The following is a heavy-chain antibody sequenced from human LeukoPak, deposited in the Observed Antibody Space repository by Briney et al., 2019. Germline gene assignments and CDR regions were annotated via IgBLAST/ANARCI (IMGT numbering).Heavy chain of an antibody. CDR3: ARTPSLLVNTFALFDY. CDR2: INPNSGGT. J-gene: IGHJ4*02. Sequence: ASVKVSCKASGYTFTGYYMHWVRQAPGQGVEWMGWINPNSGGTNYAQKFQGRVTMTRDTSISTAYMELSRLRSDDTAVYYCARTPSLLVNTFALFDYWGQGTLVTVSS. CDR1: GYTFTGYY. V-gene: IGHV1-2*02. D-gene: IGHD2-8*01.